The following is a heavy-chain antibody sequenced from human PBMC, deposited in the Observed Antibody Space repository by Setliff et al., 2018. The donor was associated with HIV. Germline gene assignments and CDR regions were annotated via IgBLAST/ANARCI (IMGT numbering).Heavy chain of an antibody. D-gene: IGHD3-22*01. J-gene: IGHJ5*02. CDR2: VIPILGIA. CDR3: ASTTYYYDSSGHPPGWFDP. V-gene: IGHV1-69*02. CDR1: GGTFSSHT. Sequence: SVKVSCKASGGTFSSHTISWVRQAPGQGLEWMGRVIPILGIANNAQKFQGRVTMTADKSTSTAYMELSSLRSDDTAVYYCASTTYYYDSSGHPPGWFDPWGQGTLVTVSS.